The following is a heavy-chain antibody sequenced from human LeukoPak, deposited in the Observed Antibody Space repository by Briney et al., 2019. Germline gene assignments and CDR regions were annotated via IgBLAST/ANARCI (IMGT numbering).Heavy chain of an antibody. Sequence: GRSLRLSCAASGFTFSSYGMHWVRQAPGKGLEWVAVISYDGSNKYYADSVKGRFTISRDNSKNTLYLQMNSLRAEDTAVYYCAKVAPLSTSYFDYWGQGTTVTVSS. CDR2: ISYDGSNK. V-gene: IGHV3-30*18. CDR3: AKVAPLSTSYFDY. J-gene: IGHJ4*03. CDR1: GFTFSSYG. D-gene: IGHD2-2*01.